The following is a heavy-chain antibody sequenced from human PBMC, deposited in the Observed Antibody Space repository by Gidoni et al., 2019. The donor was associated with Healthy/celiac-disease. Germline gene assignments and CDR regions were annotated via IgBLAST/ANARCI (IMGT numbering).Heavy chain of an antibody. CDR2: IYTSGST. D-gene: IGHD4-17*01. V-gene: IGHV4-4*07. CDR1: GGSISSYY. J-gene: IGHJ5*02. CDR3: ARMTTVTTLTGRLRNWFDP. Sequence: QVQLQESGPGLVKPSETLSLTCTVSGGSISSYYWSWIRQPAGKGLEWIGSIYTSGSTNYNPSLKSRVTMSVDTSKNQFSLKLSSVTAADTAVYYCARMTTVTTLTGRLRNWFDPWGQGTLVTVSS.